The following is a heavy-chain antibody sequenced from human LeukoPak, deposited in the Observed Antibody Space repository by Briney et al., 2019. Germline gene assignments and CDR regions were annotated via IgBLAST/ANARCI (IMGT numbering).Heavy chain of an antibody. Sequence: GGSLRLSCAPSGFTVSSNYMSWVRQAPGKGLEWVSVIYSGGDTFYADSATGRFTISRDNSKNTLYLQMNSLRAEDTAVYYCAAKVELRSNGPYFNSWGQGTLVTVSS. D-gene: IGHD1-7*01. CDR1: GFTVSSNY. J-gene: IGHJ4*02. CDR2: IYSGGDT. V-gene: IGHV3-53*01. CDR3: AAKVELRSNGPYFNS.